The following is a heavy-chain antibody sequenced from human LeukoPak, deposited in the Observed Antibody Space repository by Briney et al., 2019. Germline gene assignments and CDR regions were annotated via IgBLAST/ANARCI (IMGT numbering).Heavy chain of an antibody. CDR1: RFTFSAYT. V-gene: IGHV3-21*04. CDR2: ISSSSSYI. CDR3: AKALYSSSWPLFDY. D-gene: IGHD6-13*01. Sequence: GGSLRLSCAASRFTFSAYTMNWVRQAPGKGLEWVSSISSSSSYIYYADSVKGRFTISRDNSKNTLYLQMNSLRAEDTAVYYCAKALYSSSWPLFDYWGQGTLVTVSS. J-gene: IGHJ4*02.